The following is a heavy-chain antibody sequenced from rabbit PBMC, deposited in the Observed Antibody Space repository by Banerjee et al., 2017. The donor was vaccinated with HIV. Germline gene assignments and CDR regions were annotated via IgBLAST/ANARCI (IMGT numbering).Heavy chain of an antibody. CDR1: GLDFSSSYW. CDR3: VRDSSGWGGRFNL. V-gene: IGHV1S45*01. Sequence: QEQLVEYGGDLVQPEGSLTLTCKASGLDFSSSYWICWVRQAPGKGLEWIACIYTGGSGTTYYASWAKGRFTISKTSSTTVTLQMTSLTAADTATYFCVRDSSGWGGRFNLWGPGTLVTVS. D-gene: IGHD4-1*01. CDR2: IYTGGSGTT. J-gene: IGHJ4*01.